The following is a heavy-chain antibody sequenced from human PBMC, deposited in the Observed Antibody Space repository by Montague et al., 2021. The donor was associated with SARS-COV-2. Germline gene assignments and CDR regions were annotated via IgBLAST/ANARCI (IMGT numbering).Heavy chain of an antibody. CDR1: GGSIISYY. Sequence: SETLSLTCTVSGGSIISYYWSWIRQYPGKRLEWIGYIYSTGSSDYNPSLESRVTMSIDMSKNQFSLNLTSVAAADTAVYYSARRGGWPYFDFWSQGTLVTVSS. CDR3: ARRGGWPYFDF. CDR2: IYSTGSS. J-gene: IGHJ4*02. D-gene: IGHD6-19*01. V-gene: IGHV4-59*08.